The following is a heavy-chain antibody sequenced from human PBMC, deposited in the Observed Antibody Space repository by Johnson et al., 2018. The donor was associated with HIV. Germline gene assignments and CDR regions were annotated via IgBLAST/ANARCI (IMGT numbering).Heavy chain of an antibody. CDR1: GFTFNSYA. V-gene: IGHV3-30-3*01. D-gene: IGHD1-26*01. Sequence: QVQLVESGGGVVQPGRSLRLSCVASGFTFNSYAMHWVRQAPGKGLEWVAVISYDGNNQYYRDSVKGRFTISRDNSKNTLYLQMNSLRAEDTAVYYCAKVPYGGSADDAFDIWGQGTMVTVSS. J-gene: IGHJ3*02. CDR3: AKVPYGGSADDAFDI. CDR2: ISYDGNNQ.